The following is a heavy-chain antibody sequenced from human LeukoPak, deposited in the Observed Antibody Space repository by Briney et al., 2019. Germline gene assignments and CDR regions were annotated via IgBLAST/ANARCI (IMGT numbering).Heavy chain of an antibody. CDR2: ISSSSSYI. V-gene: IGHV3-21*01. Sequence: GGSLRLSCAASGFTFSSYSMNWVRQAPGKGLEWVSSISSSSSYIYYADSVKGRFTISRDNAKNSLYLQMNSLRAEDTAVYYCARESPYYDILTGSDYYYYMDVWGKGTTVTVSS. CDR1: GFTFSSYS. CDR3: ARESPYYDILTGSDYYYYMDV. D-gene: IGHD3-9*01. J-gene: IGHJ6*03.